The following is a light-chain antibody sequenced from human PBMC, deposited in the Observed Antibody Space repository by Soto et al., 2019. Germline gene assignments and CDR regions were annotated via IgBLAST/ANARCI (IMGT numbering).Light chain of an antibody. V-gene: IGKV1-39*01. J-gene: IGKJ1*01. CDR3: QQSYSTLWT. CDR2: AAS. Sequence: DIQMTQSPSTLSGSVGDRVTITCRASQSISSYLNWYQQKPGKAPKLLIYAASSLQSGVPSRFSGSGSGTDFTLTISSLQPEDFATYYCQQSYSTLWTFGQGTTVDIK. CDR1: QSISSY.